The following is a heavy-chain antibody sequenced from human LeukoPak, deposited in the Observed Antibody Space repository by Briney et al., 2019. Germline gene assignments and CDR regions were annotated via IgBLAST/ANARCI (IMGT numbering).Heavy chain of an antibody. D-gene: IGHD6-19*01. Sequence: ASVKVSCKASGYTFTGYYMHWVRQAPGQGLEWMGRINPNSGGTNYAQKFQGRVTMTRDTSISTAYMELSRLRSDDTAVYYCASPSVAGTWFLTWGQGTMVTVSS. CDR3: ASPSVAGTWFLT. V-gene: IGHV1-2*06. CDR2: INPNSGGT. CDR1: GYTFTGYY. J-gene: IGHJ3*01.